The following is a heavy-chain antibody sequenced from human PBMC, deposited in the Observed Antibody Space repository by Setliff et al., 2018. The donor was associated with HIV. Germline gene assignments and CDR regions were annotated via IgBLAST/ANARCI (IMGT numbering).Heavy chain of an antibody. D-gene: IGHD2-2*01. CDR3: ARAFPYCSSTSCYASDYYGMDV. CDR1: GFTFSSYS. CDR2: ISSSSYI. Sequence: GGSLRLSCAASGFTFSSYSMNWVRQAPGKGLEWVSSISSSSYIYYADSVKGRFTISRDNAKNSLYLQMNSLRAEDTAVYYCARAFPYCSSTSCYASDYYGMDVWGQGTTVTVSS. J-gene: IGHJ6*02. V-gene: IGHV3-21*01.